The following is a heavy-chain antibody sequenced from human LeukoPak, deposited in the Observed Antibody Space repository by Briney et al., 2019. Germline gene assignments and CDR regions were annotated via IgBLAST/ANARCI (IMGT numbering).Heavy chain of an antibody. J-gene: IGHJ6*02. CDR2: ISADSGNT. CDR1: GYTFTSYG. CDR3: ARDYYTVTKFLYKYYYSSSGMDV. Sequence: GASVKVSCKASGYTFTSYGISWVRQAPGQGLEWMGWISADSGNTNYAQKLQGRVAITTDTSTSTAYMELRSLRYDDTAVYYCARDYYTVTKFLYKYYYSSSGMDVWGQGTTVTVSS. V-gene: IGHV1-18*01. D-gene: IGHD4-17*01.